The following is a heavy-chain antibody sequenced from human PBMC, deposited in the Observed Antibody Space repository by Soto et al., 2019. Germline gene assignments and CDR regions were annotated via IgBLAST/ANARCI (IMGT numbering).Heavy chain of an antibody. CDR2: IYHSGST. J-gene: IGHJ4*02. Sequence: SETLSLTCAVSGGSISSGGYSWSWIRQPPGKGLEWIGYIYHSGSTYYNPSLKSRVTISVDRSKNQFSLKLSSVTAADTAVYYCARDQGFTIFGVGNYFDYWGQGTLVTVSS. CDR1: GGSISSGGYS. D-gene: IGHD3-3*01. V-gene: IGHV4-30-2*01. CDR3: ARDQGFTIFGVGNYFDY.